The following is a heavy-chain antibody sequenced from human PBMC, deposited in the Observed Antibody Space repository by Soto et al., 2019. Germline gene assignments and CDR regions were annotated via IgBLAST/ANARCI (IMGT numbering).Heavy chain of an antibody. J-gene: IGHJ5*01. Sequence: EVQLVESGGGLVQPGKSLRLSCAASGFTFDDHAMHWVRQGPGKGLEWVAHISWNSETLGYADSVKGRFIISRDNAKNSVYLEMNGLRPEDTAVYFCTRGSAAVRSYFVDSWGQGTLVTVSS. CDR1: GFTFDDHA. V-gene: IGHV3-9*01. D-gene: IGHD1-26*01. CDR2: ISWNSETL. CDR3: TRGSAAVRSYFVDS.